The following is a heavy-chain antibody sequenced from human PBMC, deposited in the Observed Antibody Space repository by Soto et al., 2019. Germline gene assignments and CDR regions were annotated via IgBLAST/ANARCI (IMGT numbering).Heavy chain of an antibody. CDR3: AKEGYYYDSSGYYDY. CDR1: GFTFSSYG. Sequence: PGGSLRLSCAASGFTFSSYGMHWVRQAPGKGLEWVAVISYDGSNKYYADSVKGRFTISRDNSKNTLYLQMNSLRAEDTAVYYCAKEGYYYDSSGYYDYWGQGTLVTVSS. J-gene: IGHJ4*02. V-gene: IGHV3-30*18. CDR2: ISYDGSNK. D-gene: IGHD3-22*01.